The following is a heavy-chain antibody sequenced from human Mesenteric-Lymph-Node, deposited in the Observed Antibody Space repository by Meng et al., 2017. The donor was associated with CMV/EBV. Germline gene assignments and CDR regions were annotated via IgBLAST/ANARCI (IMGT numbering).Heavy chain of an antibody. D-gene: IGHD4/OR15-4a*01. J-gene: IGHJ4*02. Sequence: ASVKVSCKASGYTFTNYGFSWVRQAPGQGLEWMGWINTYNGNTNYAQKLQGRVTMTRDTSINTAYMEISRLRSDDTAIYYCARYGVNEYYFDYWGQGTLVTVSS. CDR2: INTYNGNT. CDR1: GYTFTNYG. V-gene: IGHV1-18*01. CDR3: ARYGVNEYYFDY.